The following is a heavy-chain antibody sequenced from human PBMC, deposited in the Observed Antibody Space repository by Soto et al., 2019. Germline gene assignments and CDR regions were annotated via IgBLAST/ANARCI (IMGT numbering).Heavy chain of an antibody. J-gene: IGHJ4*02. Sequence: QVQLVESGGGVVQPGRSLRLSCAASGFTFSSYGMHWVRQAPGKGLEWVAVISYDGSNKFYADSVKGRFTISRDNSKNTLYLQMNCLRAEDTAVYYCAKGFWSLLAGFFDYWGQGTLVTVSS. CDR1: GFTFSSYG. CDR3: AKGFWSLLAGFFDY. CDR2: ISYDGSNK. V-gene: IGHV3-30*18. D-gene: IGHD3-3*01.